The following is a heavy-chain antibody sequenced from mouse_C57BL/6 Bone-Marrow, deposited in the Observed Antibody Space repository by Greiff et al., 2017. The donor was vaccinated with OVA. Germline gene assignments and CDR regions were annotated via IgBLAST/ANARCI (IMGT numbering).Heavy chain of an antibody. V-gene: IGHV1-82*01. J-gene: IGHJ1*03. CDR3: ARSRDGDYVRYFEV. CDR1: GYAFSSSW. CDR2: LYPGDGAT. D-gene: IGHD2-13*01. Sequence: VQLQQSGPELVKPGASVKISCKASGYAFSSSWMNWVKQRPGKGLEWIGRLYPGDGATNYNGKFTGKATLTADKSSSTAYMQLSSLTSEDSAVYFCARSRDGDYVRYFEVWGTGTTVTVSS.